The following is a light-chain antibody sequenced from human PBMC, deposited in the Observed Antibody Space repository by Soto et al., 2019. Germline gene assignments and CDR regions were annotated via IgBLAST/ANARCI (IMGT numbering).Light chain of an antibody. CDR1: QSISDW. Sequence: DIQMTQSASTLSASLGGRVTITCRASQSISDWLAWYQQKPGKAPKLLIYDASSLESGVPSRFSGSGSGTEFTLTISSLQPDDFATYYCQQYNSYWTFGQGTKVDIK. V-gene: IGKV1-5*01. J-gene: IGKJ1*01. CDR3: QQYNSYWT. CDR2: DAS.